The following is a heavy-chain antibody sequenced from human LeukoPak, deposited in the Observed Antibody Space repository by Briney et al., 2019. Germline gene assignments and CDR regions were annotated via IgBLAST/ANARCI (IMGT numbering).Heavy chain of an antibody. CDR3: ARGAAGYRVFDY. V-gene: IGHV4-34*01. CDR1: GGSFSSYY. D-gene: IGHD5-24*01. J-gene: IGHJ4*02. Sequence: SETLSLTCAVYGGSFSSYYWNWIRQPPGKGLEWIGEINHSGSTNYNPSLKSRVTISVDTSKNQFSLKLSSVTAADTAVYYCARGAAGYRVFDYWGQGTLVTVSS. CDR2: INHSGST.